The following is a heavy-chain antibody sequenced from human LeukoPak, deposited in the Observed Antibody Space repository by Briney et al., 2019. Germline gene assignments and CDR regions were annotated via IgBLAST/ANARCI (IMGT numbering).Heavy chain of an antibody. CDR3: ARTRGTGGDAFDI. CDR1: GFTFSSYA. J-gene: IGHJ3*02. V-gene: IGHV3-64*01. CDR2: ISSNGGST. Sequence: GGFLRLSCAASGFTFSSYAMHWVRQAPGRGLEYVSAISSNGGSTYYANSVKGRFTISRDNSKNTLYLQMGSLRAEDMAVYYCARTRGTGGDAFDIWGQGTMVTVSS. D-gene: IGHD3-16*01.